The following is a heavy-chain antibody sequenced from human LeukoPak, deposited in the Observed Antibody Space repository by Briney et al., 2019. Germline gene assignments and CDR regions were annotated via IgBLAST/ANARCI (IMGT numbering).Heavy chain of an antibody. V-gene: IGHV3-30-3*01. D-gene: IGHD2-21*02. CDR3: ARVGIVVVTYGMDV. Sequence: GGSLRLSCAASRFTFSNYAMHWVRQAPGKGLEWVALISYDGSNKYYADSVKGRFTISRDNSKHTLYLQMNSLRTEDTAVYYCARVGIVVVTYGMDVWGQGTTVTVSS. CDR1: RFTFSNYA. CDR2: ISYDGSNK. J-gene: IGHJ6*02.